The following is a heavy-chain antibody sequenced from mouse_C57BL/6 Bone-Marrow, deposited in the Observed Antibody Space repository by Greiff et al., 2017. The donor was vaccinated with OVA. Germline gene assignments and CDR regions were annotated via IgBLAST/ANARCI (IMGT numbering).Heavy chain of an antibody. J-gene: IGHJ4*01. CDR1: GYTFTTYP. CDR3: ARSDYGYAMDY. Sequence: QVQLQQPGAELVRPGTSVKLSCKASGYTFTTYPIEWMKQNHGKSLEWIGNFHPYNDDTKYNEKFKGKATLTVEKSSSTVYLELSRLTSDDSAVYYCARSDYGYAMDYWGQGTSVTVSS. V-gene: IGHV1-47*01. CDR2: FHPYNDDT. D-gene: IGHD2-4*01.